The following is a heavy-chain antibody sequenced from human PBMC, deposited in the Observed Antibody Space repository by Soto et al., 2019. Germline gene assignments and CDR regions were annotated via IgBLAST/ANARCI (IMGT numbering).Heavy chain of an antibody. CDR3: ARNHIAASGTSAYDI. CDR2: ISPSSSYT. CDR1: GFTFSDYY. J-gene: IGHJ3*02. Sequence: GGSLRLSCAASGFTFSDYYMSWIRQAPGKGLEWASYISPSSSYTNYAVSVKGRFTISRDNAKNSVYLQMNSLRAEDTAVYYCARNHIAASGTSAYDIWGQGTMVTVSS. D-gene: IGHD6-13*01. V-gene: IGHV3-11*06.